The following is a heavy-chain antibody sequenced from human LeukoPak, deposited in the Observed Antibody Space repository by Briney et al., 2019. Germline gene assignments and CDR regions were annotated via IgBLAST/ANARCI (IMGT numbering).Heavy chain of an antibody. CDR1: GGSFSGYY. CDR3: AGTPTYYYYYYMDV. D-gene: IGHD1-26*01. CDR2: INHSGST. J-gene: IGHJ6*03. V-gene: IGHV4-34*01. Sequence: KASETLSLTCAVYGGSFSGYYWSWIRQPPGKGLEWIGEINHSGSTNYNPSLKSRVTISVDTSKNQFSLKLSSVTAADTAVYYCAGTPTYYYYYYMDVWGKGTTVTVSS.